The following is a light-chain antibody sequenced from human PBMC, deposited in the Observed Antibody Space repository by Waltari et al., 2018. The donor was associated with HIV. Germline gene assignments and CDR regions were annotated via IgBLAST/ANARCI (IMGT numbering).Light chain of an antibody. CDR2: EDH. Sequence: VLPPPPSVSAAPGQKVSISCPGGNSNVGSNYLSWSLQLPGTAPKLIIYEDHKRPSGIPDRFSASKSGTSATLDIAGLQTGDEADYYCGAWDSSLSARGVVFGGGTKLTVL. CDR3: GAWDSSLSARGVV. V-gene: IGLV1-51*02. J-gene: IGLJ2*01. CDR1: NSNVGSNY.